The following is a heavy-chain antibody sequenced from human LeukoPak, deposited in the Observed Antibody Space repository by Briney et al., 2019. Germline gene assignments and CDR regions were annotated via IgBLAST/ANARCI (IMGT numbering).Heavy chain of an antibody. CDR2: IYYSGST. J-gene: IGHJ4*02. CDR1: GGSISSSSYY. V-gene: IGHV4-39*01. Sequence: SETLTLTCTVSGGSISSSSYYWGWIRQPPGKGLEWIGSIYYSGSTYYNPSLKSRVTISVDTSKNQFSLKLSFVTAADTAVYYCARRLGATMIGYWGQGTLVTVSS. CDR3: ARRLGATMIGY. D-gene: IGHD5-24*01.